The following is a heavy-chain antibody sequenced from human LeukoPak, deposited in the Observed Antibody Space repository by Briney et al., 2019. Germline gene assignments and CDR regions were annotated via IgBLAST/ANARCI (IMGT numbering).Heavy chain of an antibody. CDR2: IYSGGST. V-gene: IGHV3-66*01. CDR1: GFTFSSYW. J-gene: IGHJ4*02. Sequence: GGSLRLSCAASGFTFSSYWMSWVRQAPGKGLEWVSLIYSGGSTYYADSVKGRFTISRDNSKNTLYLQMNSLRAEDTAVYYCARRRGGAAAGFIDYWGQGTLVTVSS. D-gene: IGHD6-13*01. CDR3: ARRRGGAAAGFIDY.